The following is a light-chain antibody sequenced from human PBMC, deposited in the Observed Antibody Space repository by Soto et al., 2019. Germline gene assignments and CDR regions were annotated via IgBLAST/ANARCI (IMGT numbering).Light chain of an antibody. Sequence: EILLTQSPGTLSLSPGERATLTCRASQSIDSRYLAWYQQKPGQAPRLLMSEISSRATGIPDRFSGSGSGTDFTLTISRLEPEDFAVYYCQHSSSFGQGPKVEIK. CDR3: QHSSS. V-gene: IGKV3-20*01. J-gene: IGKJ1*01. CDR1: QSIDSRY. CDR2: EIS.